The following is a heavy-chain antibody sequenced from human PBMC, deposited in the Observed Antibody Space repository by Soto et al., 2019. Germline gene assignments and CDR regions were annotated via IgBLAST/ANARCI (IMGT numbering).Heavy chain of an antibody. CDR3: AHRIPAAGTGWYFDL. CDR2: IYWDDDK. V-gene: IGHV2-5*02. Sequence: QITLKESGPTLVKPTQTLTLTCTFSGFSLSTTAVGVGWIRQPPGKALEWLALIYWDDDKRYSPSLKSRLTITKDTSKNRVVLTMTNMDPADTATYFCAHRIPAAGTGWYFDLWGRGTLVTVSS. D-gene: IGHD6-13*01. CDR1: GFSLSTTAVG. J-gene: IGHJ2*01.